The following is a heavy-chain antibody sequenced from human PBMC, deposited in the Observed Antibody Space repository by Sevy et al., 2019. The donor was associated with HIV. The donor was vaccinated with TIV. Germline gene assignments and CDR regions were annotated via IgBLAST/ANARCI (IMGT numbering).Heavy chain of an antibody. CDR2: ISSSSNYI. V-gene: IGHV3-21*01. J-gene: IGHJ6*02. D-gene: IGHD3-3*01. CDR1: GFTFSSYS. CDR3: ARGEVNYDSLIPIRTEGGYYYGMDV. Sequence: GGSLILSCAASGFTFSSYSMNWVRQAPGKGLEWVSSISSSSNYIYYADSVKGRFTISRDNAKNSLYLQMNSLRAEDTAVYYCARGEVNYDSLIPIRTEGGYYYGMDVWGQGTTVTVSS.